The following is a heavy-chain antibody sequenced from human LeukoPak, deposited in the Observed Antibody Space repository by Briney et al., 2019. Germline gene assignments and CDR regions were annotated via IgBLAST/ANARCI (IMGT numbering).Heavy chain of an antibody. CDR3: AREPFMGAHGYLYFDY. J-gene: IGHJ4*02. D-gene: IGHD1-26*01. CDR1: GGSISSSSYY. V-gene: IGHV4-39*07. CDR2: IYYSGST. Sequence: SETLSLTCTVSGGSISSSSYYWGWIRQPPGKGLEWIGSIYYSGSTYYNPSLKSRVTISVDTSKNQFSLKLSSVTAADTAVYYCAREPFMGAHGYLYFDYWGQGTLVTVSS.